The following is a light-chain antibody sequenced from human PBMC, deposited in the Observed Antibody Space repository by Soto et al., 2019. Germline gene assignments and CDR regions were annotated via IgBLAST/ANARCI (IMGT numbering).Light chain of an antibody. J-gene: IGLJ2*01. V-gene: IGLV1-44*01. CDR1: SSNIGSNA. CDR2: STT. Sequence: QPVLTQPPSASGTPGQRVTISCPGSSSNIGSNAVNWYQQVPGTAPKLLIYSTTQRPSGVPDRFSGSKSGTSASLAISGLQSDDEADYYCAAWDDSLNAVLFGGGTQLTVL. CDR3: AAWDDSLNAVL.